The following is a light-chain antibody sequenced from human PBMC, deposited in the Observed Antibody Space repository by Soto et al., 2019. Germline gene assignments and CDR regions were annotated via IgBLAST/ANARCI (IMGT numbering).Light chain of an antibody. CDR3: QHYMSYPWT. J-gene: IGKJ1*01. CDR1: QSVSSN. V-gene: IGKV3-15*01. Sequence: EIVMTQSPATLSVSPGERATLSCRASQSVSSNLAWYQQKPGQAPRLLIYGASTRATVIPARFNGSGSGTEFTLTISSLQSDDFASYYCQHYMSYPWTFGRGTKVEIK. CDR2: GAS.